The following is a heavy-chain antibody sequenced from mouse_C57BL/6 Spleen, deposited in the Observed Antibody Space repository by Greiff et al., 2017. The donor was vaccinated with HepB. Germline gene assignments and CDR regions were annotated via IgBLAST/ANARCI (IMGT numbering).Heavy chain of an antibody. CDR1: GYTFTSYW. Sequence: VQLQQPGAELVKPGASVKMSCKASGYTFTSYWITWVKQRPGQGLEWIGDIYPGSGSTNYNEKFKSKATLTVDTSSSTAYMQLSSLTSEDSAVYYCARGRTAQATFAYWGQVTLVTVSA. V-gene: IGHV1-55*01. CDR3: ARGRTAQATFAY. CDR2: IYPGSGST. J-gene: IGHJ3*01. D-gene: IGHD3-2*02.